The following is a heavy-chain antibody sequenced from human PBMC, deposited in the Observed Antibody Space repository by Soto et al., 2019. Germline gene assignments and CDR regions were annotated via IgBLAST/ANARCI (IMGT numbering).Heavy chain of an antibody. CDR2: ISAYNGNT. J-gene: IGHJ6*02. D-gene: IGHD3-22*01. Sequence: QVQLVQSGAEVKKPGASVKVSCKASGYTFTSYGISWVRQAPGQGLEWMGWISAYNGNTNYAQKLQGRVTMTTDTSTSTAYMELRSLRSDDTAVYYCARDWDSSGYYGRNYYYYGMDVWGQGTTVTVSS. CDR3: ARDWDSSGYYGRNYYYYGMDV. V-gene: IGHV1-18*01. CDR1: GYTFTSYG.